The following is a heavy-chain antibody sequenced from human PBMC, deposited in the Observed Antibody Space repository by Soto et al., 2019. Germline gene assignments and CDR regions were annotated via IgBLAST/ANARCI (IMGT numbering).Heavy chain of an antibody. Sequence: GGSLRLSCAASGFIFNEYGMHWVRRASGKGLEWVAVIWYDGSNKYYADSVRGRFTFSRDNSRNTMSLQMNSLRVEDTAIYYCARWGCSGSNCNLNQRSFDLWGQGTLVTVSS. J-gene: IGHJ4*02. V-gene: IGHV3-33*01. CDR2: IWYDGSNK. CDR1: GFIFNEYG. D-gene: IGHD2-15*01. CDR3: ARWGCSGSNCNLNQRSFDL.